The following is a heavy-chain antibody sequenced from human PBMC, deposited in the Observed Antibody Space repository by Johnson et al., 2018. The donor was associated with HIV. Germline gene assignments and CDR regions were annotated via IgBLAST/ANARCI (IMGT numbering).Heavy chain of an antibody. CDR3: ARGRRIQLWLLADAFDI. CDR2: ISYDGSNK. CDR1: GFTFSSYA. V-gene: IGHV3-30*04. D-gene: IGHD5-18*01. Sequence: QVQLVESGGGVVQPGRSLRLSCAASGFTFSSYAMHWVRQAPGKGLEWVGVISYDGSNKYYADSVKGRFTISRDNSKNTLYLQMNSLRAEDTAVYYCARGRRIQLWLLADAFDIWGQGTMVTVSS. J-gene: IGHJ3*02.